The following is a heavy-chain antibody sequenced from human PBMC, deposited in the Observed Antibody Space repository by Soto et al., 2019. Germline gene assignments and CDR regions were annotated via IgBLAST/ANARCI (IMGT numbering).Heavy chain of an antibody. D-gene: IGHD4-17*01. J-gene: IGHJ4*02. CDR2: ISGYNGNT. CDR1: GYTFTIYS. V-gene: IGHV1-18*01. Sequence: ASVKVSCKAYGYTFTIYSFSWVRQAPGQGLEWMGWISGYNGNTNYAQRFQDRVTMTTDTSTSTAYIELRSLRSDDTAVYYCARTLYGDNVDYWGQG. CDR3: ARTLYGDNVDY.